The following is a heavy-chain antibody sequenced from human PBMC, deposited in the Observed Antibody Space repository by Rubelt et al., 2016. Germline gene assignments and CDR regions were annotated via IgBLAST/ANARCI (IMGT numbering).Heavy chain of an antibody. CDR1: GHNFIGYH. CDR3: AARHGTQTYGAFDL. Sequence: QEQLVQSGAEVRKPGASVSISCKPSGHNFIGYHIHWVRQAPGQGLEWMGIITSSGGSTSYAQKLQGRVSLTRDTLELNSLRPEDTAVYFCAARHGTQTYGAFDLWGQGTKVTVSS. V-gene: IGHV1-46*04. D-gene: IGHD6-13*01. CDR2: ITSSGGST. J-gene: IGHJ3*01.